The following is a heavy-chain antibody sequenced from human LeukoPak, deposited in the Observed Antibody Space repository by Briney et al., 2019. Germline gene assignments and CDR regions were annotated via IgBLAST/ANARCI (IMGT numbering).Heavy chain of an antibody. Sequence: GGSLRLSCAASGFTFSSYGMSWVRQAPGKGLEWVSAISSSGGSTYYADSVKGRFTISRDNSKNTLYLQMNSLRAEDTAVYYCAREDVYYDSSGYLNYWGQGTLVTVSS. V-gene: IGHV3-23*01. CDR3: AREDVYYDSSGYLNY. CDR2: ISSSGGST. CDR1: GFTFSSYG. J-gene: IGHJ4*02. D-gene: IGHD3-22*01.